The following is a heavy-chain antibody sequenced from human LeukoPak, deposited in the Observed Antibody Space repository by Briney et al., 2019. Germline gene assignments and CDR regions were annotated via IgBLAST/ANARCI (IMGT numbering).Heavy chain of an antibody. D-gene: IGHD3/OR15-3a*01. J-gene: IGHJ6*03. CDR1: GFTFSRYW. CDR3: ARAQWTAFDYYYYMDV. Sequence: GGSLRLSCAVSGFTFSRYWMTWVRQAPGKGLEWVANIKVDGSEKYYVDAVKGRFTISRDYAKDSLYLQMNGLRAEDTAIYYCARAQWTAFDYYYYMDVWGKGTTVTVSS. V-gene: IGHV3-7*01. CDR2: IKVDGSEK.